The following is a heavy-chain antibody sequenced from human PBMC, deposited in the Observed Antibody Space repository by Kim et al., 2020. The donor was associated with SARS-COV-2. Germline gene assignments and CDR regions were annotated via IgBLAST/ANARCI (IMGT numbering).Heavy chain of an antibody. V-gene: IGHV3-15*01. CDR1: GITFKNAW. Sequence: GGSLRLSCAASGITFKNAWLSWVRQAPGKGLEWVGRIKSKGSGETTDYAAPVKGRFTISRDDSKNTLYLQMNSVRTEDTGVYYCATEKGGCSSITCYADDDWGQGTLVTVSS. CDR2: IKSKGSGETT. CDR3: ATEKGGCSSITCYADDD. J-gene: IGHJ4*02. D-gene: IGHD2-2*01.